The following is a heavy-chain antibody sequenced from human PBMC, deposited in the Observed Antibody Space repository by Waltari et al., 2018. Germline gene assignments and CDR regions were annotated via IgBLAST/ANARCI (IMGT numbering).Heavy chain of an antibody. CDR2: VDPEDGET. CDR3: ATALGDSSSASRPFDF. Sequence: EVQLLQSGAELKAPGPTVRLPCKVSGYHFCDYYIHWVQQAPGKGLRGMGLVDPEDGETIYADNFQGRVTISADTSTDTAFMELSSLRSEDTAVFYCATALGDSSSASRPFDFWGQGTMITVSS. V-gene: IGHV1-69-2*01. J-gene: IGHJ3*01. CDR1: GYHFCDYY. D-gene: IGHD6-19*01.